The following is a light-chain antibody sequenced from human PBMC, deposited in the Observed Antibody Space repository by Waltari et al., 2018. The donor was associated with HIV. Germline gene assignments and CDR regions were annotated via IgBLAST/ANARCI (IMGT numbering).Light chain of an antibody. J-gene: IGLJ2*01. CDR1: SPNIGTNY. Sequence: QSVLTQPPSASGTPGQSVTISCSGTSPNIGTNYVYWYQQSPGTAPKLLIYRNNKRPSGVPDRFSGSKSGTSASLAISGLRSDDEADYYCAAWDDTLTVVFGGGTKLTVL. CDR2: RNN. CDR3: AAWDDTLTVV. V-gene: IGLV1-47*01.